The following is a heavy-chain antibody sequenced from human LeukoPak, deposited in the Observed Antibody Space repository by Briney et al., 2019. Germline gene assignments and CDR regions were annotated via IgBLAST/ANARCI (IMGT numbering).Heavy chain of an antibody. D-gene: IGHD3-3*01. CDR3: AIVSWSGYHS. J-gene: IGHJ1*01. CDR1: GFIFSGDD. V-gene: IGHV3-23*01. CDR2: ITGGGDNT. Sequence: GGSLRLSCAASGFIFSGDDMNWVRQAPGTGLDWVSGITGGGDNTFYADSVKGRFTISRDNSKNTVYLKMNSVRAEDTAIYYCAIVSWSGYHSWGRGILVTVSS.